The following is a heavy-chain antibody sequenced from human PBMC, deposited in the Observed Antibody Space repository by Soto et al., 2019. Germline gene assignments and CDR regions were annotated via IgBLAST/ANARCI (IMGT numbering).Heavy chain of an antibody. V-gene: IGHV3-48*02. CDR1: GFTFSSYS. CDR3: ARVPQRRYYDSSGYYYFDY. Sequence: GGSLRLSCAASGFTFSSYSMNWVRQAPGKGLEWVSYISSSSSTIYYADSVKGRFTISRDNAKNSLYLQMNSLRDEDTAVYYCARVPQRRYYDSSGYYYFDYWGQGTLVTVSS. J-gene: IGHJ4*02. D-gene: IGHD3-22*01. CDR2: ISSSSSTI.